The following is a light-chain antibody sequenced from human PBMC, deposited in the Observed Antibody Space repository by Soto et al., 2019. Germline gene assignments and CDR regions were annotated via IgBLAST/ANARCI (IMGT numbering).Light chain of an antibody. CDR1: QGISNY. J-gene: IGKJ1*01. Sequence: DIQMTQSPSSLSASVGDRVTITCRASQGISNYLAWYQQKPGKVPKLLIYAASTLQSGVPSRFSGSGSGTDFTLTNSSLHPEDVATFYCQRYNSAPWTFGQGTRVEIK. CDR2: AAS. V-gene: IGKV1-27*01. CDR3: QRYNSAPWT.